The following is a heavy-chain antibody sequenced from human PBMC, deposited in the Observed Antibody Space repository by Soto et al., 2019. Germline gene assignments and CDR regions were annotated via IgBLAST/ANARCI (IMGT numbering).Heavy chain of an antibody. V-gene: IGHV1-2*02. Sequence: ASVKVSCKASGYTFTGYYMHWVRQAPGQGLEWMGWINPNSGGTNYAQKFQGRVTMTRDTSISTAYMELSRLRSDDTAVYYCARQIGEGVVPDYWGQGTLVTSPQ. CDR1: GYTFTGYY. CDR2: INPNSGGT. D-gene: IGHD2-15*01. CDR3: ARQIGEGVVPDY. J-gene: IGHJ4*02.